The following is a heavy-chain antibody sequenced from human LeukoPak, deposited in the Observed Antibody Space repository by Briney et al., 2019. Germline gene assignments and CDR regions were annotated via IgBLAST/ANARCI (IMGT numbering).Heavy chain of an antibody. Sequence: ASVKVSCKASGYTFTSYYMHWVRQAPGQGLEWMGIINPSGGSTSYAQKFQGRVTMTRDMSTSTVYMELSSLRSEDTAVYYCARAIDSGYEEGYFDYWGQGTLVTVSS. CDR3: ARAIDSGYEEGYFDY. V-gene: IGHV1-46*01. CDR1: GYTFTSYY. J-gene: IGHJ4*02. D-gene: IGHD5-12*01. CDR2: INPSGGST.